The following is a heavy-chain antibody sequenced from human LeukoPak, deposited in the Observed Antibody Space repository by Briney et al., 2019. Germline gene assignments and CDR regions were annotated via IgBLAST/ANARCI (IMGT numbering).Heavy chain of an antibody. CDR1: GGSISSYY. Sequence: SETLSLTCTVSGGSISSYYWSWIRQPPGKGLEWIGYIYYSGSTNYNPSLKSRVTISVDTSKNQFSLKLSSVTAADTAVYYCARSPYGQPLDYWSQGTLVTVSS. CDR3: ARSPYGQPLDY. J-gene: IGHJ4*02. V-gene: IGHV4-59*01. CDR2: IYYSGST. D-gene: IGHD3-10*01.